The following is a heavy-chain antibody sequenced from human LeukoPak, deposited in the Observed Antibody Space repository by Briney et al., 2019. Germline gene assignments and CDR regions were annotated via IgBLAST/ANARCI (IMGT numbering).Heavy chain of an antibody. CDR2: IYYSGST. D-gene: IGHD2-2*02. CDR1: GGSISSYY. V-gene: IGHV4-59*01. CDR3: ARDWSYCSSTSCYTYAFDI. J-gene: IGHJ3*02. Sequence: SETLSLTCTVSGGSISSYYWSWIRQPPGKGLEWIGYIYYSGSTNYNPSLKSRVTISVDTSKNQFSLKLSSVTAADTAVYYCARDWSYCSSTSCYTYAFDIWGQGTVVTVSS.